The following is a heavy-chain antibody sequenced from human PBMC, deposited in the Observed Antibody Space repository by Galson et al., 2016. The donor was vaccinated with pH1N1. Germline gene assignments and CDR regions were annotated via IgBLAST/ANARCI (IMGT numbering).Heavy chain of an antibody. Sequence: PALVKPPQTLTLTCTFSGSSLSTSGVGVGWIRQPPGKALEWLALIYWNDYKRYSASLKSRLTITKDTSKNQVVLTITNMHPVDTATYYCAHSLYGDYVGWFDPWGQGTLVTVSS. D-gene: IGHD4-17*01. CDR1: GSSLSTSGVG. CDR3: AHSLYGDYVGWFDP. V-gene: IGHV2-5*01. CDR2: IYWNDYK. J-gene: IGHJ5*02.